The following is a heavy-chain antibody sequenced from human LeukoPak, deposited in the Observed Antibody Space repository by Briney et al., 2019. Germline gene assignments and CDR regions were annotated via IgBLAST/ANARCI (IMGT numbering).Heavy chain of an antibody. V-gene: IGHV3-48*04. CDR1: GFTFSSYS. D-gene: IGHD4-17*01. Sequence: QSGGSLRLSCAASGFTFSSYSMNWVRQAPGKGLEWVSYISSSGSDIYYADSVKGRFTISRDNAKNSLYLHMNSLRAEDTAVYYCARDYSTVTTFFDYWGQGTLVTVSS. J-gene: IGHJ4*02. CDR3: ARDYSTVTTFFDY. CDR2: ISSSGSDI.